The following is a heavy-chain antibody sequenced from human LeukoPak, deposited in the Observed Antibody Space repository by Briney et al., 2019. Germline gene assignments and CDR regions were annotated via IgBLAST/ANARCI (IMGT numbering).Heavy chain of an antibody. D-gene: IGHD3-3*01. CDR3: ARGVNDFWSGAHNL. Sequence: ASVKVSCKASGYTFTGCYMHWVRQAPGQGLEWMGWINPNSGGTNYAQKFQGRVTMTRDTSISTAYMELSRLRSDDTAVYYCARGVNDFWSGAHNLWGQGTLVTVSS. CDR2: INPNSGGT. J-gene: IGHJ4*02. V-gene: IGHV1-2*02. CDR1: GYTFTGCY.